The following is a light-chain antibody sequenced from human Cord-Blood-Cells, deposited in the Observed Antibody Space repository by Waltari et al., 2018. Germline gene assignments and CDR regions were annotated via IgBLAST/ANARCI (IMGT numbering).Light chain of an antibody. V-gene: IGLV2-23*01. CDR3: CSYAGSSTWV. CDR2: EGS. J-gene: IGLJ3*02. CDR1: SSDAGGYNL. Sequence: QSALTQPASVPGSPGQSITISCTGTSSDAGGYNLVSWYQQHPGKAPKLMIYEGSNRPAGVSNRFSGSKSGNTASLTISGLQAEDEADYYCCSYAGSSTWVFGGGTKLTVL.